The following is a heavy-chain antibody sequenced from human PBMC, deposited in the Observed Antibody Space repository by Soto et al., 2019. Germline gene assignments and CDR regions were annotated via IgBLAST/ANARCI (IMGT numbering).Heavy chain of an antibody. CDR1: GFDFRIYE. J-gene: IGHJ4*02. D-gene: IGHD5-12*01. V-gene: IGHV3-48*03. CDR3: ARRGYSGYDWGWYFDF. CDR2: IGSTGSTI. Sequence: VGSLRLSCEASGFDFRIYEMNWVRQAPGKGLEWLSYIGSTGSTIYYADSVKGRFTISRDDGKNSVYLQMNTLRAEDTAVYYCARRGYSGYDWGWYFDFWGQGTPVTVPQ.